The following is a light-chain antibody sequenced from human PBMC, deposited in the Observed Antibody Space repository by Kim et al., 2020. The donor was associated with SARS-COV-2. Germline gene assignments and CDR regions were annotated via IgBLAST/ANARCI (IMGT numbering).Light chain of an antibody. Sequence: APVKTARITCGGNNIGRKRVRWYKQKPGQAPAVVIYYDTNRPSGIPERFSGSNSGNTATLTIGRVEAGDEADYYCQVWDTSSDHVLFGGGTQLTVL. V-gene: IGLV3-21*04. J-gene: IGLJ2*01. CDR2: YDT. CDR3: QVWDTSSDHVL. CDR1: NIGRKR.